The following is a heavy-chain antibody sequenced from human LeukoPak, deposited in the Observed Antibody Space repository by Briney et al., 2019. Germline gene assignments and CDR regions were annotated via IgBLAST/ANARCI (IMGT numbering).Heavy chain of an antibody. CDR3: ARDRRRYFDY. Sequence: ASVKVSRKASGYTFTGYYMHWVRQAPAQGLEWMGWINPNSGGTHYAQKFPGRITTTRDTSINTAYMELSRLTSDDTAVYYCARDRRRYFDYWGQGTLVTVSS. CDR1: GYTFTGYY. J-gene: IGHJ4*02. V-gene: IGHV1-2*02. CDR2: INPNSGGT.